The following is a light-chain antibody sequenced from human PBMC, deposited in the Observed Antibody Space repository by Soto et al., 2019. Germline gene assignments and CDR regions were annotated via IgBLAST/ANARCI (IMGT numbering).Light chain of an antibody. J-gene: IGLJ1*01. Sequence: QSVLTQPPSASGTPGQRVTISCTGPRSDIGDSNFISWYQHSPGKAPRLLIYEVNNRPSGVSKRFSGSKAGNTASLTISGLLDDDEADYFCASFRSGTILVFGSGTKVTVL. CDR3: ASFRSGTILV. V-gene: IGLV2-14*01. CDR2: EVN. CDR1: RSDIGDSNF.